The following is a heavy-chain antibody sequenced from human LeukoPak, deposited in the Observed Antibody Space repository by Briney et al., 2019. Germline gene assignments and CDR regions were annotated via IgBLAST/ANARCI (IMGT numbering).Heavy chain of an antibody. CDR3: ARLGGNTKFVY. CDR2: LYDDGTT. D-gene: IGHD1-7*01. V-gene: IGHV3-53*01. J-gene: IGHJ4*02. CDR1: GFTVSSHF. Sequence: GGSLRLSCEVSGFTVSSHFMSWVRQAPGKGLDWVSVLYDDGTTHYADSVKGRFTISRDNAKSSLYLQMNSLRAEDTAVYYCARLGGNTKFVYWGQGTLVSVST.